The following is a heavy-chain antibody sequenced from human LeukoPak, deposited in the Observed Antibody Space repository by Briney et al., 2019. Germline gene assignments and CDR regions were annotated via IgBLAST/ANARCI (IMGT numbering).Heavy chain of an antibody. V-gene: IGHV4-30-4*01. D-gene: IGHD3-9*01. CDR3: ARANYDILTADY. Sequence: PSETLSLTCTVSGGSISSGDYYWSWIRQPPGKGLEWIGYIYYSGRTYYNPSLKSRVTISVDTSKNQFSLKLSSVTAADTAVYYCARANYDILTADYWGQGTLVTVSS. CDR2: IYYSGRT. CDR1: GGSISSGDYY. J-gene: IGHJ4*02.